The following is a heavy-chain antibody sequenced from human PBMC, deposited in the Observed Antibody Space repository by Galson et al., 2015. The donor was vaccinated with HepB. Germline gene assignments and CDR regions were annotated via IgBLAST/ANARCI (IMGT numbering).Heavy chain of an antibody. CDR1: GGSIRSGSYY. V-gene: IGHV4-39*07. Sequence: ETLSLTCTVSGGSIRSGSYYWGWVRQPPGKGLEWTGSLYYTGSTYYNPSPQSRVTLSVDTSKNQFSLKLSSVTAADTAVYYCAREGDIGVVRGSRPNDAFEIWGQGTRVTVSS. D-gene: IGHD2-15*01. J-gene: IGHJ3*02. CDR2: LYYTGST. CDR3: AREGDIGVVRGSRPNDAFEI.